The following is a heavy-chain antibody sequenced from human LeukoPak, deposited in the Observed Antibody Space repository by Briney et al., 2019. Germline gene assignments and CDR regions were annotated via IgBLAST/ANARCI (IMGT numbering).Heavy chain of an antibody. CDR2: MNFNSGNT. J-gene: IGHJ3*02. CDR3: AKVGLGNTAIHI. Sequence: ASVKVSCKASGYTFPNYDINWLRQATGQGLEWMGWMNFNSGNTGYAQKFQGRVTMTRNTDISTVYMELSNLKSEDTAIYYCAKVGLGNTAIHIWGQGTMVTVSS. D-gene: IGHD5-18*01. V-gene: IGHV1-8*01. CDR1: GYTFPNYD.